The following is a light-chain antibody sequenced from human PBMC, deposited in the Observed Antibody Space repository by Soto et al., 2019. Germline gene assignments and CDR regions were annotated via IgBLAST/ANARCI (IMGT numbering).Light chain of an antibody. CDR1: ATDVGGYNY. J-gene: IGLJ1*01. CDR2: EVT. CDR3: SSYTSTTTPFV. V-gene: IGLV2-14*01. Sequence: QSVLAQPSSVSGSPGQSITISCTVTATDVGGYNYVSWYRHHPGEAPKLIIYEVTNRPSGVSDRFSGSKSGNTASLTISGLQAEDEADYYCSSYTSTTTPFVFGTGTKVTVL.